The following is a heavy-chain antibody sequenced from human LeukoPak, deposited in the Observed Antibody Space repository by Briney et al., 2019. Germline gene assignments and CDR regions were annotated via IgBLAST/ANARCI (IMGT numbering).Heavy chain of an antibody. V-gene: IGHV4-31*03. D-gene: IGHD2-15*01. CDR3: ARYRIRYCSGGSCYKWFDP. Sequence: SQTLSPTCTVSGGSISSGGYYWSWIRQHPGKGLEWIGYIYYSGSTYYNPSLKSRVTISVDTSKNQFSLKLSSVTAADTAVYYCARYRIRYCSGGSCYKWFDPWGQGTLVTVSS. CDR1: GGSISSGGYY. CDR2: IYYSGST. J-gene: IGHJ5*02.